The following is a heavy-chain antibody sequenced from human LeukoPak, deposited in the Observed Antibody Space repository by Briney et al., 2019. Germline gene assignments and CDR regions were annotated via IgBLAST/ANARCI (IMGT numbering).Heavy chain of an antibody. D-gene: IGHD3-3*01. CDR1: GFTFSSYT. J-gene: IGHJ3*02. V-gene: IGHV3-21*01. CDR2: ISTSSNYI. CDR3: AREARPTYYDFWSGYYRGDDAFDI. Sequence: AGGSLGLSWAASGFTFSSYTMNWVRQAPGKGLDWVSSISTSSNYIYYADSVKGRFTISRDNAKNSLYLQMNSLRAEDTAVYYCAREARPTYYDFWSGYYRGDDAFDIWGQGTMVTVSS.